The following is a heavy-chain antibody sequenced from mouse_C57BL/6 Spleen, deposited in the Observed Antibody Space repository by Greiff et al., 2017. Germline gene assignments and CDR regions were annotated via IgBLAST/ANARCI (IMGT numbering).Heavy chain of an antibody. V-gene: IGHV5-17*01. J-gene: IGHJ2*01. Sequence: EVMLVESGGGLVKPGGSLKLSCAASGFTFSDYGMHWVRQAPEKGLEWVAYISSGSSTIYYADTVKGRFTISRDNAKNTLFLQMTSLTSEDTAMYYCARYYYGSSYSATFDYWGQGTTLTVSS. CDR1: GFTFSDYG. CDR2: ISSGSSTI. CDR3: ARYYYGSSYSATFDY. D-gene: IGHD1-1*01.